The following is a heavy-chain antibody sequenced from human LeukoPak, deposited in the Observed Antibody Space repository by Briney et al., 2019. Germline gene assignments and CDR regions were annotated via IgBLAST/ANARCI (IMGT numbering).Heavy chain of an antibody. CDR3: ARLKGEYCSGGSCYFLHFDY. CDR1: GYSFTSYW. V-gene: IGHV5-51*01. D-gene: IGHD2-15*01. J-gene: IGHJ4*02. Sequence: GESLKISCKGSGYSFTSYWIVWVRQMPGKGLEWMRIIDPGDSDTRYSPSFQGQVTISADKSISTAYLQWSSLKAPDTAMYYCARLKGEYCSGGSCYFLHFDYWGQGTLVTVSS. CDR2: IDPGDSDT.